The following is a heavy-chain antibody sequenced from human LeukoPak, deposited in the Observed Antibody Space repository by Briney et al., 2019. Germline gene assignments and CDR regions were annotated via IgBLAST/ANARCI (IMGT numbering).Heavy chain of an antibody. CDR1: GFTFSSYW. J-gene: IGHJ5*02. CDR3: AREGENWFDP. D-gene: IGHD1-26*01. CDR2: IKQDGSEK. Sequence: GESLRLSCAASGFTFSSYWMSWVRQAPGKGLEWVANIKQDGSEKYYVESVKGRFTIARDNAKNSLYLQMNSLRAEDTAVYYCAREGENWFDPWGQGTLVTVSS. V-gene: IGHV3-7*01.